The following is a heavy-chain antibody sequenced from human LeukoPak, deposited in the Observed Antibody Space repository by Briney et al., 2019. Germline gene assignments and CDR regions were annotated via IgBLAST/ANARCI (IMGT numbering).Heavy chain of an antibody. D-gene: IGHD5-18*01. J-gene: IGHJ6*02. CDR1: GYTFTGYY. Sequence: ASVKVSCKASGYTFTGYYMHWVRQAPGQGLEWMGWINPNSGGTNYARKFQGRVTMTRDTSISTAYMELSRLRSDDTAVYYCARGKGMVKPCGMDVWGQGTTVTVSS. CDR2: INPNSGGT. V-gene: IGHV1-2*02. CDR3: ARGKGMVKPCGMDV.